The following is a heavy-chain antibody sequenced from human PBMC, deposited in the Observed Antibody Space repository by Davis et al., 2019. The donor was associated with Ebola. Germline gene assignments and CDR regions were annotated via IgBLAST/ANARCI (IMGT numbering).Heavy chain of an antibody. CDR3: VRDLPLQAGFQH. Sequence: GESLKISCVASGFTFTTYSMSWVRQAPGKALEWVSSISSDSDYIYYADSAKGRFTISRDNAKNSLFLQMDSLRAEDTAVYYCVRDLPLQAGFQHWGQGTLVTVSS. J-gene: IGHJ1*01. CDR2: ISSDSDYI. V-gene: IGHV3-21*01. CDR1: GFTFTTYS. D-gene: IGHD4-11*01.